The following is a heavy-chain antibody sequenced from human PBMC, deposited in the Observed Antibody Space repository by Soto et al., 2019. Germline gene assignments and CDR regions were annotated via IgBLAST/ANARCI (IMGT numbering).Heavy chain of an antibody. D-gene: IGHD1-7*01. CDR1: RFTFGYYS. CDR3: ARDHQLYNWDSFDVFDI. V-gene: IGHV3-30-3*01. CDR2: ISYDGTNE. J-gene: IGHJ3*02. Sequence: GGSLRLSCAASRFTFGYYSMHWVRQAPGKGLEWVAFISYDGTNEYYADSVKGRFTISRDNSKNTLYLQMISLRPEDTALYYCARDHQLYNWDSFDVFDIWGQGTMVTVSS.